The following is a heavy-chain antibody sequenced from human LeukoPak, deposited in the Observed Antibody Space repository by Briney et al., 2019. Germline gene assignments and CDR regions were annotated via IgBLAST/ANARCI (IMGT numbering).Heavy chain of an antibody. CDR3: ARQEYGSGSYYTNY. CDR2: INHSGST. D-gene: IGHD3-10*01. V-gene: IGHV4-34*01. J-gene: IGHJ4*02. Sequence: PSETLSLTCAVSGGSLSGYYWTWIRQPPGKGLEWIGEINHSGSTNYNPSLKSRVTISVDTSKNQFSLKLSSVTAADTAVYYCARQEYGSGSYYTNYWGQGTLVTVSS. CDR1: GGSLSGYY.